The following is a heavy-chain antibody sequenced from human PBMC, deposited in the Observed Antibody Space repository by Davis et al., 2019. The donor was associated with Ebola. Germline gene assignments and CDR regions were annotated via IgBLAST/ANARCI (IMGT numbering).Heavy chain of an antibody. Sequence: ASVKVSCKASGYTFTSYYMHWVRQAPGQGLEWMGIINPSGGSTNYAQKLQGRVTMTTDTSTSTAYMELRSLRSDDTAVYYCARDTGSYPFDYWGQGTLVTVSS. D-gene: IGHD1-26*01. V-gene: IGHV1-46*01. CDR2: INPSGGST. CDR1: GYTFTSYY. J-gene: IGHJ4*02. CDR3: ARDTGSYPFDY.